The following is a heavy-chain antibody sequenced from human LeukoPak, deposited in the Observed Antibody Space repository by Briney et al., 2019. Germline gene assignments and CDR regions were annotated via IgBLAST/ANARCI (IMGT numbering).Heavy chain of an antibody. D-gene: IGHD4-23*01. J-gene: IGHJ5*02. V-gene: IGHV1-3*03. CDR1: GYTFTSYA. Sequence: ASVKVSCKASGYTFTSYAMHWVRQAPGQRLEWMGWINAGNGNTKYSQEFQGRVTITRDTSASTAYMELSSLRSEDMAVYYCARDPISTVVTPVGWFDPWGQGTLVTVSS. CDR2: INAGNGNT. CDR3: ARDPISTVVTPVGWFDP.